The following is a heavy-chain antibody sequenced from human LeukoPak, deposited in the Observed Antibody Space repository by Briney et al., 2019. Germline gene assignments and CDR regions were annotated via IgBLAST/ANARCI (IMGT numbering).Heavy chain of an antibody. CDR1: GYTFTTYY. Sequence: GASVKVSCKASGYTFTTYYMHWVRQAPGQGLEWMGWISAYNGNTNYAQKLQGRVTMTTDTSTSTAYMELRSLRSEDTAVYYCASDYSGSYYGSVAFDIWGQGTMVTVSS. J-gene: IGHJ3*02. D-gene: IGHD1-26*01. CDR2: ISAYNGNT. CDR3: ASDYSGSYYGSVAFDI. V-gene: IGHV1-18*04.